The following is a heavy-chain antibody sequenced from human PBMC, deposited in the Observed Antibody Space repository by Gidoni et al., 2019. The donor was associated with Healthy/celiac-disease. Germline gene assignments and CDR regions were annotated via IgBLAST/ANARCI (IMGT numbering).Heavy chain of an antibody. CDR3: TTQLGITMISVGDY. V-gene: IGHV3-73*01. D-gene: IGHD3-22*01. J-gene: IGHJ4*02. CDR1: GLTFSGSA. Sequence: EVQLVASGGGLVQPGGSLKLSSAASGLTFSGSAMHWVRQASGKGLEWVGRIRSKANSYATAYAASVKGRFTISRDDSKNTAYLQMNSLKTEDTAVYYCTTQLGITMISVGDYWGQGTLVTVSS. CDR2: IRSKANSYAT.